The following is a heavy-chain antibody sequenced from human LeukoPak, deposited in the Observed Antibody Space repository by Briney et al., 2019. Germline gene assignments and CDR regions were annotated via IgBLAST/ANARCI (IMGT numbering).Heavy chain of an antibody. Sequence: SVKVSCKASGGTFSSYAISWVRQAPGQGLEWMGGIIPIFGTANYAQKFQGRVTITADESTSTAYMELSSLRSEDTAVYYCAREVGYGGNSDYWGQGTLVTVSP. D-gene: IGHD4-23*01. CDR1: GGTFSSYA. CDR3: AREVGYGGNSDY. V-gene: IGHV1-69*13. CDR2: IIPIFGTA. J-gene: IGHJ4*02.